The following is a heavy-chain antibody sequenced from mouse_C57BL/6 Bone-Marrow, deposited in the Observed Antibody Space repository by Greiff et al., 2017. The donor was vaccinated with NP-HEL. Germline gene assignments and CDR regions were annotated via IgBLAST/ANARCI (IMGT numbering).Heavy chain of an antibody. Sequence: DVQLQESGGDLVKPGGSLKLSCAASGFTFSSYGMSWVRQTPDKRLEWVATISSGGSYTYYPDSVKGRFTISRDNAKNTLYLQMSSLKSEDTAMYYCARQGNWAWFAYWGQGTLVTVSA. V-gene: IGHV5-6*01. CDR3: ARQGNWAWFAY. D-gene: IGHD4-1*01. CDR1: GFTFSSYG. J-gene: IGHJ3*01. CDR2: ISSGGSYT.